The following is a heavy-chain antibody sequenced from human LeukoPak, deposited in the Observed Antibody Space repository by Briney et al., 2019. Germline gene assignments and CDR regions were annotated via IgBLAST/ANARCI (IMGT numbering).Heavy chain of an antibody. CDR3: AVELTVAGTS. Sequence: GASVKVSCKASGYTFTSYGISWVRQAPGQGLEWMGWISTYNGNTNYAQNLQGRVTMTTDTSTSTAYMELRSLRSDDTAVYYCAVELTVAGTSWGQGTLVTVSS. CDR1: GYTFTSYG. D-gene: IGHD6-19*01. V-gene: IGHV1-18*01. J-gene: IGHJ4*02. CDR2: ISTYNGNT.